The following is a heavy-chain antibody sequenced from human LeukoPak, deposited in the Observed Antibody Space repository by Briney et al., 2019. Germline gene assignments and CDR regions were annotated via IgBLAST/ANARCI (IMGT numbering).Heavy chain of an antibody. CDR1: GFTFDNYV. Sequence: PGGALTLSCAASGFTFDNYVMAWFRQAPGKGLEGVSAISGSGGSTYYADSVKRRVSISRDNHKNTLYLQVYTLRAEDTAVYYCAKYQLLARRWLQLRGAFVYWGQGNLVTVSS. CDR2: ISGSGGST. J-gene: IGHJ4*02. CDR3: AKYQLLARRWLQLRGAFVY. V-gene: IGHV3-23*01. D-gene: IGHD5-24*01.